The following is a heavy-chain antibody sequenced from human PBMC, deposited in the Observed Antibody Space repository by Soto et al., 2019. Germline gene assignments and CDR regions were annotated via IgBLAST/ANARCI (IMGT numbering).Heavy chain of an antibody. V-gene: IGHV4-31*03. Sequence: QVQLQESGPRLVKPSQTLSLTCTVSGGSISNVNYYWSWIRQHPGKGLEWIGYIYYSGSTYYNPSLKSRVSMSVDTSKSQFSLNLNSVNAADTAVFYCARLKSVAATRYFDLWGRGTLVTVSS. CDR1: GGSISNVNYY. CDR2: IYYSGST. CDR3: ARLKSVAATRYFDL. D-gene: IGHD2-15*01. J-gene: IGHJ2*01.